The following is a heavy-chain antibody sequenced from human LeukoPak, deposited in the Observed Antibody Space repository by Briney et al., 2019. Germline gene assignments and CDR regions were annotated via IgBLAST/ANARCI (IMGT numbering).Heavy chain of an antibody. D-gene: IGHD2-21*01. CDR3: ARGVVIAPQTFDY. Sequence: SETLSLTCTVPGGSISSYYWSWLRQPPGKGLEWLGYIYYSGSTNYNPSLKSRVTISVDTSKNQFSLKLSSVTAADTAVYYCARGVVIAPQTFDYWGQGTLVTVSS. CDR2: IYYSGST. J-gene: IGHJ4*02. CDR1: GGSISSYY. V-gene: IGHV4-59*01.